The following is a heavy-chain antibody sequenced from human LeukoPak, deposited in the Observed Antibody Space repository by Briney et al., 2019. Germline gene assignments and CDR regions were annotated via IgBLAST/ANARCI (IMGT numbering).Heavy chain of an antibody. V-gene: IGHV5-51*01. D-gene: IGHD4-17*01. CDR1: GYSFTSYW. J-gene: IGHJ4*02. CDR3: ARHGVLTTVTPYYFDY. Sequence: GESLKISCKGSGYSFTSYWIGWVRHMPGKGLEWMGIIYPGDSDTRYSPSFQGQVTISADKTISTAYLQWSSLKASDTAMYYCARHGVLTTVTPYYFDYWGQGTLVTVSS. CDR2: IYPGDSDT.